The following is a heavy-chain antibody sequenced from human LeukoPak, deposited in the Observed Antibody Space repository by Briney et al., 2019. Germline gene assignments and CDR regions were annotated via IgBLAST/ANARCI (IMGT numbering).Heavy chain of an antibody. Sequence: ASVKVSCKASGYTFTSYGISWVRQAPGQELEWMGWISAYNGNTNYAQKLQGRVTMTTDTSTSTAYMELRSLRSNDTAVYYCARDQIGEQQLNRDAFDIWGQGTMVTVSS. V-gene: IGHV1-18*01. CDR3: ARDQIGEQQLNRDAFDI. D-gene: IGHD6-13*01. CDR2: ISAYNGNT. CDR1: GYTFTSYG. J-gene: IGHJ3*02.